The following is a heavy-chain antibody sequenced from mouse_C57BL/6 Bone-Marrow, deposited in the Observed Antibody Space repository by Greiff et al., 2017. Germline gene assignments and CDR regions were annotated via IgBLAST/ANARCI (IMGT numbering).Heavy chain of an antibody. CDR2: INPNNGGT. V-gene: IGHV1-26*01. D-gene: IGHD2-14*01. Sequence: VQLQQSGPELVKPGASVKISCKASGYTFTDYYMNWVKQSHGKSLEWIGDINPNNGGTSYNQKFKGKATLTVDKSSSTAYMELRSLTSEDSAVYYCAREGDRNCYYAMDYWGQGTSVTVSS. CDR1: GYTFTDYY. CDR3: AREGDRNCYYAMDY. J-gene: IGHJ4*01.